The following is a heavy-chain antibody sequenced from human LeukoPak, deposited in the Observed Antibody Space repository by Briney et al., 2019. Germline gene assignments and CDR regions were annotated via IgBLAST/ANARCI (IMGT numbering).Heavy chain of an antibody. D-gene: IGHD6-13*01. CDR3: ARVWAAGDYMDV. CDR1: GFTFSSYN. Sequence: PGGSLRLSCAASGFTFSSYNMNWVRQAPGKGLEWVSSITSSSSYIYYADSVKGRFTISRDNAKNSLYLQMDSLRVEDTAEYYCARVWAAGDYMDVWGKGTTVTVSS. V-gene: IGHV3-21*06. J-gene: IGHJ6*03. CDR2: ITSSSSYI.